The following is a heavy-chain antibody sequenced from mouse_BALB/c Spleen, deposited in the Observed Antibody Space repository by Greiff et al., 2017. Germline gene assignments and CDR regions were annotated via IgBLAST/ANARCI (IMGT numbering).Heavy chain of an antibody. CDR3: ARRGARATAY. D-gene: IGHD3-1*01. CDR2: ILPGSGST. J-gene: IGHJ3*01. CDR1: GYTFSSYW. Sequence: VKLMESGAELMKPGASVKISCKATGYTFSSYWIEWVKQRPGHGLEWIGVILPGSGSTNYNEKFKGKATLTADTSSNTAYMQLSSLTSEDSAVYYCARRGARATAYWGQGTLVTVSA. V-gene: IGHV1-9*01.